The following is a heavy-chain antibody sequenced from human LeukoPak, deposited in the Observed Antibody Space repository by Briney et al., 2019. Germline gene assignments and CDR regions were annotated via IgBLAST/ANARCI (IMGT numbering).Heavy chain of an antibody. V-gene: IGHV4-39*01. J-gene: IGHJ6*03. CDR1: GGSISSSSYY. D-gene: IGHD2-2*01. CDR3: ARHEGHIVVAPAAKAPDYYYYYMDV. CDR2: IYYSGST. Sequence: SETLPLTCTVSGGSISSSSYYWGWIRQPPGKGLEWIGSIYYSGSTYYNPSLKSRVTISVDTSKNQFSLKLSSVTTADTAVYYCARHEGHIVVAPAAKAPDYYYYYMDVWGKGTTVTVSS.